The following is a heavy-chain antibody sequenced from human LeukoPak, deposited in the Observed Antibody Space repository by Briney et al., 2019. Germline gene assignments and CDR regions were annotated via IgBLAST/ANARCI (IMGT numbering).Heavy chain of an antibody. CDR1: GYTFTSYY. D-gene: IGHD1-26*01. V-gene: IGHV1-46*01. J-gene: IGHJ4*02. CDR2: INPSGGST. Sequence: ASVKVSCKASGYTFTSYYMHWVRQAPGQGLEWMGIINPSGGSTSYAQKFQGRVTMTRDMSTSTVYMELSSLRSEDTAVYYCARVKSGSYILTPIFDYWGQGTLVTVSS. CDR3: ARVKSGSYILTPIFDY.